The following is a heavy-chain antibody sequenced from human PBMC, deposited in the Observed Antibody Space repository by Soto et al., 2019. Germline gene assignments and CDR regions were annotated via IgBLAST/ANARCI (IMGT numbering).Heavy chain of an antibody. D-gene: IGHD2-2*01. CDR3: ARHVPYCSDTSHCAYGMDV. CDR1: GCSISSYY. V-gene: IGHV4-59*08. Sequence: PSETLSLTCTFSGCSISSYYWSWIRQPRGKGLEWIGYIYYSGSTNYNPSLKSRVTISVDTSKNQFSLKLSSVTAADTAVYYCARHVPYCSDTSHCAYGMDVWGQGTTVTVSS. CDR2: IYYSGST. J-gene: IGHJ6*02.